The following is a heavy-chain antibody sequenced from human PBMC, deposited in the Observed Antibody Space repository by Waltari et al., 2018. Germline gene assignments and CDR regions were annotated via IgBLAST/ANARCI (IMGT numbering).Heavy chain of an antibody. CDR3: ARRSGFGAAFDI. Sequence: QVQLPDSGPGLAKPSANRSLTCTVSGYCLISGYCCAWSRPPPGKGLEWIGSIYHSGRTYYNPSLKSRVTISVDTSKNHFSLKLSAVTAADTSVYYCARRSGFGAAFDIWGQGTMVTVSS. CDR2: IYHSGRT. V-gene: IGHV4-38-2*02. D-gene: IGHD3-10*01. CDR1: GYCLISGYC. J-gene: IGHJ3*02.